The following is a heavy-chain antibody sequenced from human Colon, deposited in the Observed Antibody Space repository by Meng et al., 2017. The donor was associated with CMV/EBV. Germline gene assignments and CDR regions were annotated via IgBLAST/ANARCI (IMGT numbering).Heavy chain of an antibody. J-gene: IGHJ4*02. CDR1: TYSISSGYY. Sequence: SETLSLTCTVSTYSISSGYYWGWIRQPPGKGLEWIGAIDHTGSTYYNPSLESRVTISVDTSKNQFSLGLTSVTAADTAVYYCVLSKGTALISNWGQGTLVTVSS. D-gene: IGHD5-18*01. CDR3: VLSKGTALISN. V-gene: IGHV4-38-2*02. CDR2: IDHTGST.